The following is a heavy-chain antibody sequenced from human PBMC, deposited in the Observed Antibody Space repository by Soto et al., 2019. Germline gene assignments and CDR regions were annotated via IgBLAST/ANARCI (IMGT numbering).Heavy chain of an antibody. V-gene: IGHV1-18*01. Sequence: ASVKVSCKTSGYTFTSYGVSWVRQAPGQGLEWMAWISGSSGSTYYVQNFQGRVAVTTDTSTDTASMELRSLRSGDSAIYYCARGNYFGSGTFDYWGQGTLVTVSS. CDR3: ARGNYFGSGTFDY. CDR2: ISGSSGST. CDR1: GYTFTSYG. J-gene: IGHJ4*02. D-gene: IGHD3-10*01.